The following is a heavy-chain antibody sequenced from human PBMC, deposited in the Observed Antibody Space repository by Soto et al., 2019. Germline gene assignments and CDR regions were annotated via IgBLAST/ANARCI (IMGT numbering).Heavy chain of an antibody. CDR1: GGTFSSYA. V-gene: IGHV1-69*01. CDR2: IIPIFGTA. J-gene: IGHJ4*02. D-gene: IGHD6-13*01. CDR3: ARVTAAAGTSGWAWDY. Sequence: QVQLAQSGAEVKKPGSSVKVSCKASGGTFSSYAISWVRQAPGQGLEWMGGIIPIFGTANYAQKFQGRVTITADESTSTAYMELSSLRSEDTAVYYCARVTAAAGTSGWAWDYWGQGTLVTVSS.